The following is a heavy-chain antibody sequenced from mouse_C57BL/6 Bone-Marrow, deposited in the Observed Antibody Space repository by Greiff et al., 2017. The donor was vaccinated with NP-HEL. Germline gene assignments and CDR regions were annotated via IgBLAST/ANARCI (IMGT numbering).Heavy chain of an antibody. CDR2: ISDCGSYT. Sequence: VESGGGLVKPGGSLKLSCSAPGFPFSSYALSLVRQTAEKRLEWVATISDCGSYTYYPDNVKDRFTISRDNAKNNLYLQMSHLKSEDTAMYYWARDRGTTGESSDWGQGTTLTVSS. CDR1: GFPFSSYA. V-gene: IGHV5-4*01. D-gene: IGHD1-1*01. CDR3: ARDRGTTGESSD. J-gene: IGHJ2*01.